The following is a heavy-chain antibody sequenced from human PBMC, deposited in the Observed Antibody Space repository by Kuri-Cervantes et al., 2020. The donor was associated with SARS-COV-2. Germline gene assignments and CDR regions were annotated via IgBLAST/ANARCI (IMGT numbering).Heavy chain of an antibody. Sequence: GESLKISCAASGFTFSNSDMNWVRQAPGKGLEWVSGVSWNGSRTHYADSVKGRFIISRDNSRNFLYQQMNILRPEDMAVYYCVRHKAAAGIVAPDWGQGTLVTVSS. V-gene: IGHV3-19*01. CDR3: VRHKAAAGIVAPD. CDR1: GFTFSNSD. CDR2: VSWNGSRT. J-gene: IGHJ4*02. D-gene: IGHD6-13*01.